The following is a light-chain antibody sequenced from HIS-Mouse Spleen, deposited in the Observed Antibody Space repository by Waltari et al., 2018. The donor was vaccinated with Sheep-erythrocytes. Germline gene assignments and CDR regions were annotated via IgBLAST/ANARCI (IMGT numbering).Light chain of an antibody. CDR1: SSDVGGYNY. V-gene: IGLV2-11*01. Sequence: QSALTQPRSVSGSPGQSVTISCTGTSSDVGGYNYVSWYQQHPGKDPKLMIYDVIKRPSGVPDRFSGSKSGNTASLTISGLQAEDEADYYCCSYAGSYNHVFATGTKVTVL. CDR2: DVI. CDR3: CSYAGSYNHV. J-gene: IGLJ1*01.